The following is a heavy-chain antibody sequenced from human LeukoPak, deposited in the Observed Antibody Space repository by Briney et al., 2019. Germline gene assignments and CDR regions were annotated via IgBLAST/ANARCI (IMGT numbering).Heavy chain of an antibody. CDR3: AKGDVLLWFGELPEDY. CDR2: ISGSGGST. J-gene: IGHJ4*02. Sequence: GGSLRFSCAASGFTFSSYAMSWVRQAPGKGLEWVSAISGSGGSTYYADSVKGRFTISRDNSKNTLYLQMNSPRAEDTAVYYCAKGDVLLWFGELPEDYWGQGTLVTVSS. V-gene: IGHV3-23*01. D-gene: IGHD3-10*01. CDR1: GFTFSSYA.